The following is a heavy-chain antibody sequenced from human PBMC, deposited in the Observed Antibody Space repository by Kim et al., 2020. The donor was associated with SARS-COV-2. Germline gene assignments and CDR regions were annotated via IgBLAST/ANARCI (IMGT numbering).Heavy chain of an antibody. Sequence: SVKVSCKSSGGTFSSYAISWVRQAPGQGLEWMGGIIPIFGTANYAQKFQGRVTITADESTSTAYMELSSLRSEDTAVYYCARGRAGGIVQLWSDVYYFDYWGQGTLVTVSS. V-gene: IGHV1-69*13. D-gene: IGHD5-18*01. J-gene: IGHJ4*02. CDR3: ARGRAGGIVQLWSDVYYFDY. CDR1: GGTFSSYA. CDR2: IIPIFGTA.